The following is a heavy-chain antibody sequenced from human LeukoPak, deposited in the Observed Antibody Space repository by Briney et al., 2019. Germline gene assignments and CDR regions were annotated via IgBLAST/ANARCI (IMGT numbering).Heavy chain of an antibody. CDR2: IKSNIDGGTT. CDR3: AGSGYAFDD. J-gene: IGHJ4*02. V-gene: IGHV3-15*01. D-gene: IGHD3-22*01. CDR1: GITFSYAW. Sequence: GGSLRLSCVASGITFSYAWMTWVRQAPGKGLGWVGLIKSNIDGGTTDYAAPVKGRFTISRDDSKNTVYLQMNSLKTEDTAVYYCAGSGYAFDDWGQGTLVTVSS.